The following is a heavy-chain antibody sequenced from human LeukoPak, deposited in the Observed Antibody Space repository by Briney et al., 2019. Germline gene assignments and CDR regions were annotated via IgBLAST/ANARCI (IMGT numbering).Heavy chain of an antibody. D-gene: IGHD3-16*01. J-gene: IGHJ2*01. V-gene: IGHV1-2*02. CDR1: GYSFTGHY. Sequence: ASVTVSCMPSGYSFTGHYIHWVRQAPGEGSEWVGWFNPKCGATKYAQKFQGRVTMTRDRPISTAYMELSRLRSGDTAVYLCARDREDTWGSSGYFDLWGRGSLVIVSS. CDR3: ARDREDTWGSSGYFDL. CDR2: FNPKCGAT.